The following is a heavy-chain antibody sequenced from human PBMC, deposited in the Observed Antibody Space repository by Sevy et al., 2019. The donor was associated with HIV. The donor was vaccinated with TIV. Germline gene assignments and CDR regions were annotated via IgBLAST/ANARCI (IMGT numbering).Heavy chain of an antibody. V-gene: IGHV3-30-3*01. Sequence: GGSLRLSCAASGFTFSSYAMHWVRQAPGKGLESVAVISYDGSNKYYADSVKGRFTISRDNSKNTLYLQMNSLRAEDTAVYYCARDQHDYGGNLRTGWFDPWGQGTLVTVSS. CDR3: ARDQHDYGGNLRTGWFDP. CDR1: GFTFSSYA. CDR2: ISYDGSNK. D-gene: IGHD4-17*01. J-gene: IGHJ5*02.